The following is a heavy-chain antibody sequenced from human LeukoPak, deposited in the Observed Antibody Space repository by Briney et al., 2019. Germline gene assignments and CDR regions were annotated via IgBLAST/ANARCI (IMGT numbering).Heavy chain of an antibody. V-gene: IGHV3-21*01. CDR3: ARCPYYYYMDV. Sequence: GGSLRLSCAASGFIFSRYSVNWVRQAPGKGLEWVSSISETSDSMYYAGSVKGRFTISRDNAKNSLFLQINSLRAEDTAVYYCARCPYYYYMDVWGKGTAVTVSS. J-gene: IGHJ6*03. CDR1: GFIFSRYS. CDR2: ISETSDSM.